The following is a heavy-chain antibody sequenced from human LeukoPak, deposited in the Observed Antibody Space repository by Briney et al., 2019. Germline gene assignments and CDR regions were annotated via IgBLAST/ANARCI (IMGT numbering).Heavy chain of an antibody. J-gene: IGHJ3*02. Sequence: SVNVSCTPSLGTLITDVITSVGQAPGHGREWMGGIIPFFGTANHAQKFQGRVTITADESTSTAYMQLSSLISQATARHYFARDRIAMAGPMVVAFDIWGQGTMVTVSS. D-gene: IGHD6-19*01. CDR2: IIPFFGTA. V-gene: IGHV1-69*01. CDR3: ARDRIAMAGPMVVAFDI. CDR1: LGTLITDV.